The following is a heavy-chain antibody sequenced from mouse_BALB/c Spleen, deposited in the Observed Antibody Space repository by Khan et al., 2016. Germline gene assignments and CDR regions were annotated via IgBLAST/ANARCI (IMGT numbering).Heavy chain of an antibody. V-gene: IGHV3-8*02. Sequence: EVQLQESGPSLVKPSQTLSLTCSVTGDSITSGYWNWIRNFPGNKFEYMGYISSSGTTYYNPSLKSRISITRDTSKNQFYLQLTSVTAEATATCYCSPYNGYSFDCRSQGTTRTVSS. J-gene: IGHJ2*01. CDR2: ISSSGTT. D-gene: IGHD2-3*01. CDR1: GDSITSGY. CDR3: SPYNGYSFDC.